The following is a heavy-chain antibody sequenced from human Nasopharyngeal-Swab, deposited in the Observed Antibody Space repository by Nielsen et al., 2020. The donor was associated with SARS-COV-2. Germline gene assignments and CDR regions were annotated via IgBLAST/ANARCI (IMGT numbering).Heavy chain of an antibody. CDR2: IVVGSGNT. CDR3: AAYSSGPYYYYYGMDV. Sequence: SVKVSCKASGFTFTSSAVQWVRQARGQRLEWIGWIVVGSGNTNYAQKFQERVTITRDMSTSTAYMELSSLRSEDPAVYYCAAYSSGPYYYYYGMDVWGQGTTVTVSS. V-gene: IGHV1-58*01. CDR1: GFTFTSSA. D-gene: IGHD4-11*01. J-gene: IGHJ6*02.